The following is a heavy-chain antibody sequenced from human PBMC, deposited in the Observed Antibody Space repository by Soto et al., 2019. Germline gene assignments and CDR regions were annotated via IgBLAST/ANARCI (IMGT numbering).Heavy chain of an antibody. Sequence: SETLSLTCTVSGGSISSYYWSWIRQPPGKGLEWIGYIYYSGSTNYNPSLKSRVTISVDTSKNQFSLKLSSVTAADTAVYYCARHHFWSGFTRPSFQLPPNWFDPWGQGTLVTVSS. D-gene: IGHD3-3*02. V-gene: IGHV4-59*08. J-gene: IGHJ5*02. CDR3: ARHHFWSGFTRPSFQLPPNWFDP. CDR2: IYYSGST. CDR1: GGSISSYY.